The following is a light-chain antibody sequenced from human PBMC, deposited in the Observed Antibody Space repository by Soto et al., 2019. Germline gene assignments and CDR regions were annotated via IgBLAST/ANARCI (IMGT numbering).Light chain of an antibody. CDR2: DVS. Sequence: QSALTQPRSVSGSPGQSVTISCTGTSSDVGRYNYVSWYQQHPGKAPQLLIYDVSQRPSGVPDRFSGSKSGNTASLTISGLQPEDEADYYCCSYAGGYSFVFGGGTKVTVL. CDR3: CSYAGGYSFV. V-gene: IGLV2-11*01. J-gene: IGLJ2*01. CDR1: SSDVGRYNY.